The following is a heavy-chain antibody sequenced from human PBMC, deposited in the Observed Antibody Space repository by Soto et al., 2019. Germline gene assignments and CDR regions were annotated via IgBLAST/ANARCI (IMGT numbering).Heavy chain of an antibody. V-gene: IGHV4-31*03. CDR2: IYYSGST. CDR1: GGSISSGGYY. CDR3: ARSGDNPPRTGFDY. D-gene: IGHD2-8*02. J-gene: IGHJ4*02. Sequence: QVQLQESGPGLVKPSQTLSLTCTVSGGSISSGGYYWSWIRQHPGRGLEWIGYIYYSGSTYYNPSLKSRVTISVDTSKNQFSLKLSSVTAADTAVYYCARSGDNPPRTGFDYWGQGTLVTVSS.